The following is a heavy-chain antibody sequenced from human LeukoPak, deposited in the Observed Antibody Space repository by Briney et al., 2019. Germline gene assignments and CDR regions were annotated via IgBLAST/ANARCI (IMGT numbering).Heavy chain of an antibody. V-gene: IGHV4-59*11. Sequence: SQTLSLTCTVSGHSFSDHYWSWIRQPPRTGRGWIGYMFCGGGTTYNPSTQSRVTISIGTTKNRFALRLSSRTAVDTAVYYCARDGRFGWDYFDSWGQGTLVIVSS. CDR3: ARDGRFGWDYFDS. J-gene: IGHJ4*02. D-gene: IGHD3-16*01. CDR2: MFCGGGT. CDR1: GHSFSDHY.